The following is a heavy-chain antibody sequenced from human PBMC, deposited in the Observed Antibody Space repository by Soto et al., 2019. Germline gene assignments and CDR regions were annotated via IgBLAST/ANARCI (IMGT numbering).Heavy chain of an antibody. Sequence: EVQLLESGGGLVQPGGSLRLSCAASGFSFSTYAMTWVRQAPGKGLEWVSGISANAGSTYYADSVKGRFTISRDNSKNTLYLQINSLRAEDTAIYYCAARRATVRENPLGPDYWGQGTLVTVSS. CDR1: GFSFSTYA. J-gene: IGHJ4*02. CDR2: ISANAGST. V-gene: IGHV3-23*01. D-gene: IGHD3-10*02. CDR3: AARRATVRENPLGPDY.